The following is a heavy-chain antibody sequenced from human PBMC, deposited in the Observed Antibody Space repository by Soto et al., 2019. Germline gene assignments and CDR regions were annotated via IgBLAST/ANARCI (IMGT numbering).Heavy chain of an antibody. V-gene: IGHV4-4*07. Sequence: QVQLQESGPGLVKPSETLSLTCTISGGSISSHYWSWIRQPAGKGLEWIGRIYPSGSTNFNPSLKSLVIMSVDTSKNQFSLRLTSVTAADTAVYYCARALKNGYDNSGYVNYYSGMDVWGQGTTVTVSS. D-gene: IGHD3-22*01. CDR1: GGSISSHY. CDR3: ARALKNGYDNSGYVNYYSGMDV. CDR2: IYPSGST. J-gene: IGHJ6*02.